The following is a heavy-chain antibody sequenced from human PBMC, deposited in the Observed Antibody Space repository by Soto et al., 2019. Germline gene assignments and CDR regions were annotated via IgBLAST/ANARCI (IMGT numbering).Heavy chain of an antibody. J-gene: IGHJ4*02. CDR1: GGSISSGDYY. V-gene: IGHV4-30-4*01. CDR3: ASTLDYGDYRNCFAY. Sequence: SETLSLTCTVSGGSISSGDYYWSWIRQPPGKGLEWIGYIYYSGSTYYNPSLKSRVTMSVDTSKNQFSLKLSSVTAADTAVYYCASTLDYGDYRNCFAYWGQGTLVTVSS. D-gene: IGHD4-17*01. CDR2: IYYSGST.